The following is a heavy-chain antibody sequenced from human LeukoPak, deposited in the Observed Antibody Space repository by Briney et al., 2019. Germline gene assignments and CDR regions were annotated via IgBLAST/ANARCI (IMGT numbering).Heavy chain of an antibody. J-gene: IGHJ3*02. CDR3: AREHGGLGDAFDI. CDR2: ISGSGGST. V-gene: IGHV3-23*01. Sequence: GGSLRLSCAASGFTFSSYAMSWVRQAPGKGLEWVSAISGSGGSTYYADSVKGRFTISRDNSKNSLYLQMNSLRAEDTAVYYCAREHGGLGDAFDIWGQGTMVTVSS. CDR1: GFTFSSYA. D-gene: IGHD3-10*01.